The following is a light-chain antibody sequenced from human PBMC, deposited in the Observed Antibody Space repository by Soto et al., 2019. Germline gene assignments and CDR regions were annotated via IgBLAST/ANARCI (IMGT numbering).Light chain of an antibody. V-gene: IGKV3-20*01. CDR2: GAS. Sequence: EIVMTQSPSTLSVTPGERATLSFRASQSVSSNLAWYQQKPGQAPRLLIYGASTRATGIPARFSGSGSGTDFTLTISRLEPEDFAVYYCQQYGSSTPITFGQGTRLEIK. J-gene: IGKJ5*01. CDR1: QSVSSN. CDR3: QQYGSSTPIT.